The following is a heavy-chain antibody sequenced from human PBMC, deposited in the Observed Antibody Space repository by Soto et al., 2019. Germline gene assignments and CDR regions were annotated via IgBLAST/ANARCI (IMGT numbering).Heavy chain of an antibody. Sequence: SETLSLTCAVYGGSFSGYYWSWIRQPPGKGLEWIGEINHSGSTNYNPSLKSRVTISVDTSKNQFSLKLSSVTAADTAVYYCARAFSYYDFWSGLDDWGQGTLVTVSS. CDR1: GGSFSGYY. CDR2: INHSGST. D-gene: IGHD3-3*01. CDR3: ARAFSYYDFWSGLDD. J-gene: IGHJ4*02. V-gene: IGHV4-34*01.